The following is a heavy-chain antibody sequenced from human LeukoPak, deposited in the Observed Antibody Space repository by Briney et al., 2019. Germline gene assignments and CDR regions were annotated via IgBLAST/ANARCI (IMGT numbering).Heavy chain of an antibody. Sequence: GGSLRLSCAASGFTFDDSAMHWVRQAPGKELEWVSAISRSDGSTYYADSVKGRFTISRDNSKNTLYLQMNSLRAEDTAVYYCVKVTSAYWGQGTLVTVSS. J-gene: IGHJ4*02. CDR3: VKVTSAY. V-gene: IGHV3-23*01. CDR1: GFTFDDSA. CDR2: ISRSDGST.